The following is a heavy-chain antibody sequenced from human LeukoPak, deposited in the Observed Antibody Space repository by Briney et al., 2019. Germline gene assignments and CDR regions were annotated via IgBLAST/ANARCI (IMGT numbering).Heavy chain of an antibody. J-gene: IGHJ5*02. CDR2: INPNSGGT. CDR1: GYTFTGYY. D-gene: IGHD3-16*01. Sequence: ASVKVSCKASGYTFTGYYMHWVRQAPGQGLEWMGWINPNSGGTNYAQKFQGRVTMTRGTSISTAYMELSRLRSDDMAVYYCARDRAALGPREFDPWGQGTLVTVSS. CDR3: ARDRAALGPREFDP. V-gene: IGHV1-2*02.